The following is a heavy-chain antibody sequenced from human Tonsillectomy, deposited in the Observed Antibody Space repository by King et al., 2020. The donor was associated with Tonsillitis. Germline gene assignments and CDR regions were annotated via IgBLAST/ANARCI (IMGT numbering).Heavy chain of an antibody. J-gene: IGHJ4*02. Sequence: VQLVESGAEVKKPGESLKISCKGSGYRFTNHWIGWVRQMPGKGLEWMGIIYPGDSDTTYSPSFQGQVTISADKSISTAYLQWSSLKASDTAIYYCARQRSHYYDIIGYAYWGQGTLVTVSS. V-gene: IGHV5-51*01. CDR3: ARQRSHYYDIIGYAY. D-gene: IGHD3-22*01. CDR2: IYPGDSDT. CDR1: GYRFTNHW.